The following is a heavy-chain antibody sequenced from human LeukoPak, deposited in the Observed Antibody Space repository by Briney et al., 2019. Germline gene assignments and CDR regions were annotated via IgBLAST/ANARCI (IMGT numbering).Heavy chain of an antibody. CDR2: INRDGTRT. CDR3: ARDRSYCSNTSCYLRDFDY. V-gene: IGHV3-7*01. J-gene: IGHJ4*02. CDR1: GFTFTNFW. D-gene: IGHD2-2*01. Sequence: GGSLRLSCAASGFTFTNFWMTWVRQSPGKGLEWVADINRDGTRTTYVDSVKGRFTISRDNAKNSLFLHMSSLRAEDTAVYYCARDRSYCSNTSCYLRDFDYWGQGTLVTVSS.